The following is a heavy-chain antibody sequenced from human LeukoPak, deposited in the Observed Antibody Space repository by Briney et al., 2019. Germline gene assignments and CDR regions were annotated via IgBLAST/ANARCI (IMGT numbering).Heavy chain of an antibody. J-gene: IGHJ4*02. CDR1: GFTFSSYW. D-gene: IGHD6-19*01. CDR3: ARIYSSGWHAEFDY. CDR2: IKQDGSEK. Sequence: GGSLRLSCAASGFTFSSYWMSWVRQAPGKGLEWVANIKQDGSEKYYVDSVKGRFTISRDNAKNSLYLQMNSLRAEDTAVYYCARIYSSGWHAEFDYWGQGTPVTVSS. V-gene: IGHV3-7*01.